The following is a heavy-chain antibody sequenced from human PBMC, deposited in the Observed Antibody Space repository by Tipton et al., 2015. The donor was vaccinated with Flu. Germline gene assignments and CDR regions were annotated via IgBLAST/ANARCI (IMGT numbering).Heavy chain of an antibody. CDR1: GGSISSGGYY. CDR2: IYYSGST. Sequence: TLSLTCTVSGGSISSGGYYWSWIRQHPGKGLEWIGYIYYSGSTYYNPSLKSRVTISVDTSKNQFSLELSPVTAADTAVYYCARGGATGEDYFDYWGQGTLVTVSS. D-gene: IGHD5-12*01. J-gene: IGHJ4*02. CDR3: ARGGATGEDYFDY. V-gene: IGHV4-31*03.